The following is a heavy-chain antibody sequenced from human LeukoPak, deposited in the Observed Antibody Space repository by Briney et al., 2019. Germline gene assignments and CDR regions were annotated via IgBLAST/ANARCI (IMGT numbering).Heavy chain of an antibody. CDR3: AKDSFQFIAGTRNWFDP. J-gene: IGHJ5*02. V-gene: IGHV3-30*02. D-gene: IGHD6-13*01. Sequence: GRSLRLSFAASGFTFSSYGMHWVRQAPGKGLEWVAFIRYDGSNKYYADSVKGRFTISRDNSKNTLYLQMNSLRAEDTAVYYCAKDSFQFIAGTRNWFDPWGQGTLVTVSS. CDR2: IRYDGSNK. CDR1: GFTFSSYG.